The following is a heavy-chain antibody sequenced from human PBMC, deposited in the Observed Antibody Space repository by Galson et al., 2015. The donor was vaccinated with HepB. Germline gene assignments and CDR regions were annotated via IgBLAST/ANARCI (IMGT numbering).Heavy chain of an antibody. CDR2: IIPIFGTA. CDR3: ARWSFRAVAGTRKRPTRAFDY. CDR1: GGTFSSYA. Sequence: SVKVSCKASGGTFSSYAISWVRQAPGQGLEWMGGIIPIFGTANYAQKFQGRVTITADESTSTAYMELSSLRSEDTAVYYCARWSFRAVAGTRKRPTRAFDYWGQGTLVTVSS. V-gene: IGHV1-69*13. J-gene: IGHJ4*02. D-gene: IGHD6-19*01.